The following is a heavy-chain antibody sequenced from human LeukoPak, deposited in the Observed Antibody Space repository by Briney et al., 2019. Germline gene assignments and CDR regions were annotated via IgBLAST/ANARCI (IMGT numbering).Heavy chain of an antibody. CDR3: AKDRWGAVASFDY. CDR2: IRYDGNNK. J-gene: IGHJ4*02. V-gene: IGHV3-30*02. D-gene: IGHD6-19*01. Sequence: GGSLRLSCAASGFPFSDYVMHWVRQAPGKGLEWVAVIRYDGNNKYYADSVKGRFTISRDNSKNMLYLQMNSLGTEDTAVYYCAKDRWGAVASFDYWRQGTLVTVSS. CDR1: GFPFSDYV.